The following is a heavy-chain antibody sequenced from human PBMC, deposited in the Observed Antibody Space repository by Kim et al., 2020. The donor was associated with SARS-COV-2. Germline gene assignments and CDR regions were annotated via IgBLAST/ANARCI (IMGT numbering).Heavy chain of an antibody. V-gene: IGHV4-59*01. CDR1: GCSISGYH. CDR3: ARAGEKALGNGGNAPFDL. D-gene: IGHD2-15*01. J-gene: IGHJ2*01. Sequence: SETLSLTCTVSGCSISGYHWNWIRQPPGKGLEWIGYIYYSGSTNYNPSLKSRVTISLDTSKNQFSLNLSSVTAADTAVYYCARAGEKALGNGGNAPFDLWGRGTLVTVSS. CDR2: IYYSGST.